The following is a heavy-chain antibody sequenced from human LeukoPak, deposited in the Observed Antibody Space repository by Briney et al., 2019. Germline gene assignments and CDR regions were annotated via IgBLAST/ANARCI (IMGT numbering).Heavy chain of an antibody. CDR3: ASPRLLYVDTAMVGFDY. J-gene: IGHJ4*02. Sequence: SETLSLTCTVSGGSISSSSYYWGWIRQPPGKGLEWIGSIYYSGSTYYNPSLKSRVTISVDTSKNQFSLKLSSVTAADTAVYYCASPRLLYVDTAMVGFDYWGQGTLVTVSS. V-gene: IGHV4-39*07. CDR1: GGSISSSSYY. D-gene: IGHD5-18*01. CDR2: IYYSGST.